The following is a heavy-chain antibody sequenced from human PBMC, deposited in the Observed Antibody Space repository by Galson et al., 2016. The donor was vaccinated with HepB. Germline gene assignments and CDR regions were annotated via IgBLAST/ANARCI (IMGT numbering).Heavy chain of an antibody. D-gene: IGHD5-18*01. CDR1: MG. CDR3: AHSNIQLSAFDN. CDR2: VFAVDGK. J-gene: IGHJ3*02. Sequence: MGVRWIRQPPGKAPEWLAHVFAVDGKTYNPSLKSRLTITKDTSRNQVVLTMTNMDPVDTGTYYCAHSNIQLSAFDNWGQGTMVTVSS. V-gene: IGHV2-26*01.